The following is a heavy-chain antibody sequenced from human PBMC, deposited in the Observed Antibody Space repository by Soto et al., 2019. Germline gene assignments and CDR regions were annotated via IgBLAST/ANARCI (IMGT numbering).Heavy chain of an antibody. Sequence: GGSLRLSCAASGFTFSSYSMNWVRQAPGKGLEWVSSISSSSSYIYYADSVKGRFTISRDNAKNSLYLQMNSLRAEDTAVYYCARDKTRDCSSTSCYGGVGYRMDVWGQGTTVTVSS. V-gene: IGHV3-21*01. J-gene: IGHJ6*02. D-gene: IGHD2-2*01. CDR1: GFTFSSYS. CDR2: ISSSSSYI. CDR3: ARDKTRDCSSTSCYGGVGYRMDV.